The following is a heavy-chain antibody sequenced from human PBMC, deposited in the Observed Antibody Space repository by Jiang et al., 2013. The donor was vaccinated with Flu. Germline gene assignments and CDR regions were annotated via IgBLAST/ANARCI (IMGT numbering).Heavy chain of an antibody. V-gene: IGHV4-34*01. CDR2: INHSGST. D-gene: IGHD6-19*01. Sequence: LLKPSETLSLTCAVYGGSFSGYYWSWIRQPPGKGLEWIGEINHSGSTNYNPSLKSRVTISVDTSKNQFSLKLSSVTAADTAVYYCARGRGVAVAGTRVLGRGGREIDYWGQGTLVTVSS. CDR3: ARGRGVAVAGTRVLGRGGREIDY. J-gene: IGHJ4*02. CDR1: GGSFSGYY.